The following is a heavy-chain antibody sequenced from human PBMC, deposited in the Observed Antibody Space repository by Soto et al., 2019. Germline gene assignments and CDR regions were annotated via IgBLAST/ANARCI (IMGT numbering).Heavy chain of an antibody. D-gene: IGHD5-12*01. Sequence: QVQLIQSGAEVRKPGASVKVSCRVSGYTLSEFSIHWVRQAPGKGLEWMGGYDPEDDETIYALKFQGRVSMTEDTSTDTAYMELSSLRSDDTAVYYCATENLRRPGFDYWGQGTLVTVSS. CDR3: ATENLRRPGFDY. CDR1: GYTLSEFS. V-gene: IGHV1-24*01. CDR2: YDPEDDET. J-gene: IGHJ4*02.